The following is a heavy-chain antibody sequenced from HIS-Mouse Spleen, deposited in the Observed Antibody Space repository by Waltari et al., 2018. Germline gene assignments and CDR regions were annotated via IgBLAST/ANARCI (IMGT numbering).Heavy chain of an antibody. CDR3: AKDISRGKGGAFDI. Sequence: EVQLVESGGGLVQPGRSLRLSCAASGFTFDDYAMHWVRQAPGKGLGWVSGMSWNSGSRGYADSVKGRFTISRDNAKNSLYLKMNRLRAEDTALYYCAKDISRGKGGAFDIWGQGTMVTVSS. V-gene: IGHV3-9*01. CDR2: MSWNSGSR. CDR1: GFTFDDYA. D-gene: IGHD3-16*01. J-gene: IGHJ3*02.